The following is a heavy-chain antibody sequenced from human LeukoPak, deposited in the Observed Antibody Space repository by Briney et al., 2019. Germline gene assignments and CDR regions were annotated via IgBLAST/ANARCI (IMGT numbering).Heavy chain of an antibody. CDR3: ARELGGFDS. Sequence: SETLSLTCTVSGGSISSYYWSWIRQPPGKGLEWIGYIYYIGSTNYNPSLRSRVTMSVDTSKNQFSLKLNSVTAADTAVYYCARELGGFDSWGQGTLVTVSS. CDR2: IYYIGST. CDR1: GGSISSYY. D-gene: IGHD2-15*01. J-gene: IGHJ4*02. V-gene: IGHV4-59*01.